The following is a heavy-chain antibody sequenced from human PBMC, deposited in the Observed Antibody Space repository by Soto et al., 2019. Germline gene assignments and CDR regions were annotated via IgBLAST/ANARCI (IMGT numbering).Heavy chain of an antibody. CDR3: ARAIISISEDYYYYGMDV. Sequence: SETLSLTCTVSGGSISSYYWSWIRQPPGKGLEWIGYIYYSGSTNYNPSLKSRVTISVDTSKNQFSLKLSSVTAADTAVYYCARAIISISEDYYYYGMDVWGQGTTVTVSS. V-gene: IGHV4-59*01. CDR2: IYYSGST. CDR1: GGSISSYY. J-gene: IGHJ6*02. D-gene: IGHD5-12*01.